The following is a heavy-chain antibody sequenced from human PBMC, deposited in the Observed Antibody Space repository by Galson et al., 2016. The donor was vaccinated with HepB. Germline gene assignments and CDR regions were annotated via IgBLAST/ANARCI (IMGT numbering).Heavy chain of an antibody. Sequence: SETLSLTCSISGGSISSKCWNWIRQPPGKGLEWIGYICYGGTTKYNPSLKSRVSLSLDTSTKQLSLNLTSVSAEETAVYYCGGGRGVIDYWGQGTVVIVSS. J-gene: IGHJ4*02. CDR3: GGGRGVIDY. CDR1: GGSISSKC. V-gene: IGHV4-59*08. D-gene: IGHD3-10*01. CDR2: ICYGGTT.